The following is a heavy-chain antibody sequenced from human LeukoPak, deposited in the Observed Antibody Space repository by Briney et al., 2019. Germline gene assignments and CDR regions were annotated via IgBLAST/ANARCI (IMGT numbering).Heavy chain of an antibody. Sequence: GGSLRLSCAASGFTFSSYWMSWVRQAPGKGLEWVANIKQDGSEKYYVDSVKGRFTISRDNAKNSLYLQMNSLRAEDTAVYYCARANDYYDSSGYSYWGQGTLVTVSS. J-gene: IGHJ4*02. CDR3: ARANDYYDSSGYSY. CDR1: GFTFSSYW. D-gene: IGHD3-22*01. CDR2: IKQDGSEK. V-gene: IGHV3-7*01.